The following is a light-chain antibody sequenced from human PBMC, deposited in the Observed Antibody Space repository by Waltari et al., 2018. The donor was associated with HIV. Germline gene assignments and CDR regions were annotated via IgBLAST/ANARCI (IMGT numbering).Light chain of an antibody. V-gene: IGKV1-9*01. CDR3: QQLSSYPLT. J-gene: IGKJ4*01. CDR1: QGISSY. Sequence: DIQLTQSPSSLSASVGARVTITCRASQGISSYLAWYQQEPGKVPKLLIYAASTLQSGVPSRFSGSGSGTEFTLTISSLQPEDFATYYCQQLSSYPLTFGGGTKVEIK. CDR2: AAS.